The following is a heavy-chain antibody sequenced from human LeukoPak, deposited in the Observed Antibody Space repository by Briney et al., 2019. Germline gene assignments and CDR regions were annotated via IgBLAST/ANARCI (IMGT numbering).Heavy chain of an antibody. Sequence: GPLRLSCAASEASFNRYGMNGVRKAPGKGLEWLAVISFDGRDLYYADSVKGRLTISRDNPESPLYLRMNSPRAADMAVYYRARHGAPLYPSGSALDSWGQGTLVTVSS. D-gene: IGHD1-26*01. CDR3: ARHGAPLYPSGSALDS. CDR1: EASFNRYG. J-gene: IGHJ4*02. CDR2: ISFDGRDL. V-gene: IGHV3-30*03.